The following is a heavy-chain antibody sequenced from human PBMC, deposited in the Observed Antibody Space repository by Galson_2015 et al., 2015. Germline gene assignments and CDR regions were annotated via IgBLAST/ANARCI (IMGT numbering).Heavy chain of an antibody. J-gene: IGHJ3*02. D-gene: IGHD3-10*01. V-gene: IGHV3-21*01. CDR2: IDTASSYI. Sequence: SLRLSCAASGFIFSDYRMNWVRQAPGKGLEWVSSIDTASSYIYYAGSLKGRFTISRDNAKNSLYLQMNSLRAEDTAVYFCARDVYGSGTYYNYNDAFDMWGQGTMVTVSS. CDR1: GFIFSDYR. CDR3: ARDVYGSGTYYNYNDAFDM.